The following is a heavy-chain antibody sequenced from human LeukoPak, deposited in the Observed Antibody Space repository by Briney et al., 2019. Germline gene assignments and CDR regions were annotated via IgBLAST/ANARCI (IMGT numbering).Heavy chain of an antibody. J-gene: IGHJ4*02. CDR1: GFTFSTYA. V-gene: IGHV3-30-3*01. CDR2: ISYDGSNK. CDR3: ARGPDLYDSDRYFDY. D-gene: IGHD3-22*01. Sequence: GGSLRLSCAASGFTFSTYAMHWVRQAPAKGLEWVTTISYDGSNKYYADSVKGRFTISRDNSKNTLYLQMNSLRGEETAVYYCARGPDLYDSDRYFDYWGQGTLVTVSS.